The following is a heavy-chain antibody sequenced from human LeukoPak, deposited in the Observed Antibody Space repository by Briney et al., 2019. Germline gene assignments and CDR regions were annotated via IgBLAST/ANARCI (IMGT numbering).Heavy chain of an antibody. J-gene: IGHJ4*02. CDR1: GYSISSGYY. CDR2: IYHSGST. D-gene: IGHD3-22*01. V-gene: IGHV4-38-2*02. Sequence: PSETLSLTCTVSGYSISSGYYWGWIRQPPGKGLEWIGSIYHSGSTYYNPSLKSRVTISVDTSKNQFSLKLSSVTAADTAVYYCARTYTYYYDSSGYYYVVSGFYYFDYWGQGTLVTVSS. CDR3: ARTYTYYYDSSGYYYVVSGFYYFDY.